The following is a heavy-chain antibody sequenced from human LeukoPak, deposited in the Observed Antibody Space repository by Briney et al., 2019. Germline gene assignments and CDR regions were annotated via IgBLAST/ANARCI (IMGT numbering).Heavy chain of an antibody. Sequence: SETLPLTCAVYGGSFNGYYWNWIRQPPGKGLEWIGEINHSGSTNYNPSLKSRVTISLDTSKNQFSLKLSSVTAADTAVYYCARGGYPETAYCDYWGQGNLVTVSS. D-gene: IGHD6-25*01. CDR3: ARGGYPETAYCDY. V-gene: IGHV4-34*01. J-gene: IGHJ4*02. CDR2: INHSGST. CDR1: GGSFNGYY.